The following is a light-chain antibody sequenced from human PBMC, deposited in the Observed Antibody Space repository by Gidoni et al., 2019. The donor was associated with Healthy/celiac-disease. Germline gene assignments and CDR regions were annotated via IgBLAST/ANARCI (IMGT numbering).Light chain of an antibody. CDR3: QQRSNWYT. CDR2: DAS. J-gene: IGKJ2*01. Sequence: VLTQSPATLSLSPGERAPLSCRASQSVSSYLAWYKQKPGQAPRHLIYDASNRATGIPARFSGSGSGTDLTLTISSLEPEDCAVYYCQQRSNWYTFGQGTKLEIK. CDR1: QSVSSY. V-gene: IGKV3-11*01.